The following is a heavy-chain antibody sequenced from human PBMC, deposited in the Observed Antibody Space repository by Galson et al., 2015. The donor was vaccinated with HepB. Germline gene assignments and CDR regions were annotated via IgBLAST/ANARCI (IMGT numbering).Heavy chain of an antibody. J-gene: IGHJ6*03. D-gene: IGHD6-6*01. CDR2: IIPIFGTA. CDR3: ARGGGRIAARVYYYYYMDV. CDR1: GGTFSSYA. V-gene: IGHV1-69*13. Sequence: SVKVSCKASGGTFSSYAISWVRQAPGQGLEWMGGIIPIFGTANYAQKFQGRVTITADESTSTAYMELSSLRSEDTAVYYCARGGGRIAARVYYYYYMDVWGKGTTVTVSS.